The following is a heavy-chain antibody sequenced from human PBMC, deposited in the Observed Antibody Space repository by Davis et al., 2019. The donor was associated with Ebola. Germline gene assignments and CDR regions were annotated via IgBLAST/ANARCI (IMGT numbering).Heavy chain of an antibody. CDR2: ISWNSGSI. J-gene: IGHJ4*02. D-gene: IGHD6-13*01. Sequence: SLKISCAASGFTFDDYAMHWVRQAPGKGLEWVSGISWNSGSIGYADSVKGRFTISRDNAKNSLYLQMNSLRAEDTALYYCAKDSTPLISSSFGFDYWGQGTLVTVSS. CDR3: AKDSTPLISSSFGFDY. V-gene: IGHV3-9*01. CDR1: GFTFDDYA.